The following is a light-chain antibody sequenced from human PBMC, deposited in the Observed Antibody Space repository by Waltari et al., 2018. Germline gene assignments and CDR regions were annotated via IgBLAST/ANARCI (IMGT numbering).Light chain of an antibody. Sequence: DIVMTQTPLSLSVSPGPPASISCKSRQSLLHRDGTTYLYWYLKRPGQSPQLLISEVSSRFSGVPDRFSGSGSGTDFTLKISRVEAEDVGLYYGMQGVHLPLTFGGGTKVEIQ. CDR3: MQGVHLPLT. CDR2: EVS. V-gene: IGKV2-29*03. CDR1: QSLLHRDGTTY. J-gene: IGKJ4*01.